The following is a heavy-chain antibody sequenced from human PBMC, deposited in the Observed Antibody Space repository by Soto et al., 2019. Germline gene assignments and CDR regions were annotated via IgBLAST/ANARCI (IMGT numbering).Heavy chain of an antibody. V-gene: IGHV1-8*01. Sequence: DSVKPSCTASGYLFTNHDVSWVRQATGQGLEWMGWMNPGSGDTGYAQKFQGRVTMTRNISIATAYMELSSLRADDTAIYYCASLEIFGSLSWIDLWWQGTRVTV. CDR2: MNPGSGDT. D-gene: IGHD3-10*01. J-gene: IGHJ5*02. CDR3: ASLEIFGSLSWIDL. CDR1: GYLFTNHD.